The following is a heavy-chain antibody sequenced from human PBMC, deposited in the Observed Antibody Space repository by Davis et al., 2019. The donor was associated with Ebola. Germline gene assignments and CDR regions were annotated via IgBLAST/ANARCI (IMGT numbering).Heavy chain of an antibody. Sequence: SETLSLTCSVSGASISRTTNYYWGWIRQSPGKGLEWIGSIYYNGNTYYSPSLRSRVTMSVDSSKNQFSLRLSSVTAADTAVYYCARSHSDWLLPFDYWGQGTLATVSS. CDR1: GASISRTTNYY. CDR3: ARSHSDWLLPFDY. J-gene: IGHJ4*02. V-gene: IGHV4-39*07. CDR2: IYYNGNT. D-gene: IGHD3-9*01.